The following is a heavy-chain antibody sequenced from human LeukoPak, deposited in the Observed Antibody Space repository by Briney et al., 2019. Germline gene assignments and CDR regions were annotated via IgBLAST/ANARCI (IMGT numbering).Heavy chain of an antibody. CDR3: ARAGSYGYSSSWSDY. CDR2: INPNSGGT. D-gene: IGHD6-13*01. Sequence: WASVKVSCKASGYTFTGYYMHWVRQAPGQGLEWMGWINPNSGGTNYAQKFQGRVTMTRDTSISTAYMELSRLRSDDTAVYYCARAGSYGYSSSWSDYWGQGTLVTVSS. CDR1: GYTFTGYY. J-gene: IGHJ4*02. V-gene: IGHV1-2*02.